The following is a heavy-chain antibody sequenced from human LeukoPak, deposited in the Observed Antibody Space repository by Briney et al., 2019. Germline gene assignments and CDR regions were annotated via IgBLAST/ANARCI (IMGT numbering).Heavy chain of an antibody. D-gene: IGHD3-3*01. CDR1: GFTVSGNY. Sequence: PGGSLRLSCAVSGFTVSGNYMSWVRQAPGKGLEWVSLIYSGGTTYYADSVKGRFTISRDNSKNTLYLQMNSLRAEDTAVYYCAKDRWYYDFWSGYYTNYYYYMDVWGKGTTVTVSS. CDR2: IYSGGTT. J-gene: IGHJ6*03. CDR3: AKDRWYYDFWSGYYTNYYYYMDV. V-gene: IGHV3-53*05.